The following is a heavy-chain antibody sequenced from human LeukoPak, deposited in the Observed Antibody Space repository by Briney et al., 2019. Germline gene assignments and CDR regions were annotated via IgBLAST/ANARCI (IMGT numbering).Heavy chain of an antibody. V-gene: IGHV4-61*02. CDR3: ARREYSYGSNWFDP. Sequence: SETLSLTCTVSGGSISSCSYYGRWTRRPAGEGLEWIGRNYTSGSTNYNPSLKSRVTISVDTSKNQFSLKLSSVTAGDTAVYYCARREYSYGSNWFDPWGQGTLVDGSS. D-gene: IGHD5-18*01. CDR2: NYTSGST. J-gene: IGHJ5*02. CDR1: GGSISSCSYY.